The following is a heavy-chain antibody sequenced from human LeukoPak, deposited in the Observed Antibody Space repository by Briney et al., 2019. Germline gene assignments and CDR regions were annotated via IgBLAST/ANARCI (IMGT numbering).Heavy chain of an antibody. Sequence: PSETLSLTCTVSGGSISSGGYYWSWIRQPPGKGLEWIGYIYHSGSTYYNPSLKSRVTISVDRSKNQFSLKLSSVTAADTAVYYCARAYYDFWSGYYPYFDYWGQGTLVTVSS. CDR2: IYHSGST. CDR3: ARAYYDFWSGYYPYFDY. V-gene: IGHV4-30-2*01. D-gene: IGHD3-3*01. J-gene: IGHJ4*02. CDR1: GGSISSGGYY.